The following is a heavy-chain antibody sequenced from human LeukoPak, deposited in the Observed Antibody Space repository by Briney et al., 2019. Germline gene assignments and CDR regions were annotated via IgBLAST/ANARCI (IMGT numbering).Heavy chain of an antibody. CDR3: ARHSSGRQFDY. D-gene: IGHD6-19*01. J-gene: IGHJ4*02. Sequence: GGSLRLSCAASGFTFNNYAMSWVRQAPGKGLEWVSVISGSVGSTYYADSVKGRFTISRDNSKNTLYLQMNSLRAEDTAVYYCARHSSGRQFDYWGQGTLVTVSS. CDR2: ISGSVGST. V-gene: IGHV3-23*01. CDR1: GFTFNNYA.